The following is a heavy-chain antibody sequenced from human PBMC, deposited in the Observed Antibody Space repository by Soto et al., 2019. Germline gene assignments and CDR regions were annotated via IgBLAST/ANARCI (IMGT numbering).Heavy chain of an antibody. J-gene: IGHJ6*02. CDR3: ARALYGSGVLDV. V-gene: IGHV4-59*12. CDR1: GGSITSYY. Sequence: QVQLQESGPGLVKPSETLSLTCTVSGGSITSYYWSCIRQPPGKGLEWIGTIYYSGSTNYNPSLKSRVTISVDTSKNQFSLKLSSVTAADTTVYYCARALYGSGVLDVWGQETTVTVSS. D-gene: IGHD3-10*01. CDR2: IYYSGST.